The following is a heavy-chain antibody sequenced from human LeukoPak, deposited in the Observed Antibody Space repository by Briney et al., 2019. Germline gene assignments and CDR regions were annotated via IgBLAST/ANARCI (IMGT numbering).Heavy chain of an antibody. V-gene: IGHV4-39*01. CDR2: IYYSGST. Sequence: KPSETLSLTCTVSGGPISSYYWGWIRQPPGKGLEWIGSIYYSGSTYYNPSLKSRVTISVDTSKNQFSLKLSSVTAADTAVYYCARHSRLHSPLDYWGQGTLVTVSS. CDR3: ARHSRLHSPLDY. D-gene: IGHD4-11*01. J-gene: IGHJ4*02. CDR1: GGPISSYY.